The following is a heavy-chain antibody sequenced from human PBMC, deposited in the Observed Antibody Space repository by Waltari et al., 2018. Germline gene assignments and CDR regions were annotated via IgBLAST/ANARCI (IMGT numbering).Heavy chain of an antibody. CDR3: ARDRWDITGTTGAFDI. CDR1: GGSISSGSYY. V-gene: IGHV4-61*02. D-gene: IGHD1-20*01. Sequence: QVQLQESGPGLVKPSQTLSLTCTVSGGSISSGSYYWSWIRQPAGKGLEWIGCIYTSGSTNYNPSLKSRVTISVDTSKNQFSLKLSSVTAADTAVYYCARDRWDITGTTGAFDIWGQGTMVTVSS. CDR2: IYTSGST. J-gene: IGHJ3*02.